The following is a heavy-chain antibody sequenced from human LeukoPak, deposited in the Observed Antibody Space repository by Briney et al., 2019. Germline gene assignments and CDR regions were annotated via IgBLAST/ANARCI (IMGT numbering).Heavy chain of an antibody. CDR3: ATPPTVTRNY. CDR1: GFTFSDYN. D-gene: IGHD4-17*01. Sequence: GGSLRLSCAASGFTFSDYNMRWIRQAPGRGLEWVSSISRSGSTKYYADSVKGRFTISRDNAKNSLFLQMNSLRAEDTAVYYCATPPTVTRNYWGQGTLVTVSS. J-gene: IGHJ4*02. V-gene: IGHV3-11*01. CDR2: ISRSGSTK.